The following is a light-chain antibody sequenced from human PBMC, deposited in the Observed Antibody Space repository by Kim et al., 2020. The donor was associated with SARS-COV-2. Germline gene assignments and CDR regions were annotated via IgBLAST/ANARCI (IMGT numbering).Light chain of an antibody. Sequence: SASVGDRVTITCRASQGISNFLAWYQQKPGEVPKLLIYRASTLQSGVPSRFSGSGSGTEFTLTISSLQPEDVATYYCQKYNSAPLTFGGETKLEI. CDR2: RAS. V-gene: IGKV1-27*01. CDR1: QGISNF. J-gene: IGKJ4*01. CDR3: QKYNSAPLT.